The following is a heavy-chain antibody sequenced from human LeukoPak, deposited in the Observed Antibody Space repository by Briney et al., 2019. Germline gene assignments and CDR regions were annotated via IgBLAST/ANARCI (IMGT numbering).Heavy chain of an antibody. J-gene: IGHJ5*02. D-gene: IGHD1-14*01. CDR3: ERDIRGQRQSIDP. V-gene: IGHV3-7*01. CDR2: IKQDGSEK. CDR1: GFTLSSYW. Sequence: GGSLRLSCAASGFTLSSYWMSWVRQAPGKGLEWVANIKQDGSEKYYVDSVKGRFTISRDNAKNSLYLQMNSLRAEDTAVYYCERDIRGQRQSIDPWGQGTLVTVSS.